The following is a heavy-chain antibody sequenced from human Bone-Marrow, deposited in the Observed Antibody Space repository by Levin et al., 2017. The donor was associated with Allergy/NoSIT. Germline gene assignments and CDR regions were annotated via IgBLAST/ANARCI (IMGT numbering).Heavy chain of an antibody. V-gene: IGHV3-23*01. CDR2: IGNSGGNI. CDR1: GFSFDTYA. D-gene: IGHD6-19*01. Sequence: GGSLRLSCAASGFSFDTYAMNWVRQPPGKGLEWVAGIGNSGGNIYYADSVTGRFTISRDNSRDTVFLQMNNLRVDDTAIYYCAKSGARIAVAGRYYFDSWGRGALVTVAS. CDR3: AKSGARIAVAGRYYFDS. J-gene: IGHJ4*02.